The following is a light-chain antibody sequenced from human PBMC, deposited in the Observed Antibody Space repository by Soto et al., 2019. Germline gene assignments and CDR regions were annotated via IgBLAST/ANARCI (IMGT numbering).Light chain of an antibody. CDR3: QQYGSSGT. CDR1: QSVSNNY. V-gene: IGKV3-20*01. J-gene: IGKJ1*01. Sequence: EVVLTQSPDTLSLSPGERATLSCRASQSVSNNYLAWYQQKPGQAPRLLIYGAANRATGIPDRFSGSGSGTEFTLTISRLEPEDFAVYYCQQYGSSGTFGQGTKVDIK. CDR2: GAA.